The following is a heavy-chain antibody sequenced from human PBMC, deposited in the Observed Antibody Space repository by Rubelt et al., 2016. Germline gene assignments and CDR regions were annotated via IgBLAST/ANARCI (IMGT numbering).Heavy chain of an antibody. V-gene: IGHV1-46*01. CDR2: INPRGCST. D-gene: IGHD3-3*01. CDR1: GYTFTSYY. CDR3: ARSPRYDFEDNWFDP. Sequence: QVQLVQSGAEVKKPGASVKVSCKASGYTFTSYYMHWVRQAPGQGLEWMGIINPRGCSTSYGQKVQGRVTVTRDTSTSTVYMELSSLRSGDTAVYYCARSPRYDFEDNWFDPWGQGTLVTVSS. J-gene: IGHJ5*02.